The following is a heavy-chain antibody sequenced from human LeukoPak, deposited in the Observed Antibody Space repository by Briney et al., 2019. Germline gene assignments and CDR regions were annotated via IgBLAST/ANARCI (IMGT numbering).Heavy chain of an antibody. CDR3: ARGPYSGNYGNDYYYYMDV. J-gene: IGHJ6*03. CDR2: ITSSGTHI. CDR1: GFTFSSFN. V-gene: IGHV3-21*01. D-gene: IGHD1-26*01. Sequence: GGSLRLSCAASGFTFSSFNMNWVRQAPGKAMEWVSSITSSGTHIFYADSVRGRFTISRDNAKNSLYLQMDSLGPDDTAVYYCARGPYSGNYGNDYYYYMDVWGKGTTVTISS.